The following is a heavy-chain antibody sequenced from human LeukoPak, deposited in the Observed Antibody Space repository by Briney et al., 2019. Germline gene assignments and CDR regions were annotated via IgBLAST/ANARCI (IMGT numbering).Heavy chain of an antibody. Sequence: GGSLRLSCAAPGFASSTYSRNWVGQAPGKGLEWFSYISSSSSNMYYADSVKGRFTIARDNSKNTLYLQMNSLRAEDTAVYYCAKAPRGYSGYDNSYFDYWGQGTLVTVSS. CDR2: ISSSSSNM. CDR3: AKAPRGYSGYDNSYFDY. CDR1: GFASSTYS. J-gene: IGHJ4*02. D-gene: IGHD5-12*01. V-gene: IGHV3-48*01.